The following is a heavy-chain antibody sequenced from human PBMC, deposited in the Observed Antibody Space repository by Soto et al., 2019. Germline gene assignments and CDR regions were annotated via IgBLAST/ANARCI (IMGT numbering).Heavy chain of an antibody. V-gene: IGHV3-30-3*01. CDR2: ISYDGSNK. CDR3: AREWYYYDSSGYRHDAFDI. D-gene: IGHD3-22*01. CDR1: GFTFSSYA. J-gene: IGHJ3*02. Sequence: QVQLVESGGGVVQPGRSLRLSCAASGFTFSSYAMHWVRQAPGKGLEWVAVISYDGSNKYYADSVKGRFTISRDNSKNTLYLQMNSLRAEDTAVYYCAREWYYYDSSGYRHDAFDIWGQGTMVTVSS.